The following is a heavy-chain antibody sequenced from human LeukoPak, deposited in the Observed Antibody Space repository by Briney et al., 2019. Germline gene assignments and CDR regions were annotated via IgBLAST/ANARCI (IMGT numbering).Heavy chain of an antibody. V-gene: IGHV3-7*01. D-gene: IGHD3-16*01. CDR1: GFTFSSYW. CDR3: ASLSYYPWGYYFDY. Sequence: GGSLRLSCVASGFTFSSYWMSWVRQAPGKGLEWVANIKQDGSEKYYVDSVKGRFTISRDNAKNSLYLQMNSLRAEDTAVYYCASLSYYPWGYYFDYWGQGTLVTVSS. CDR2: IKQDGSEK. J-gene: IGHJ4*02.